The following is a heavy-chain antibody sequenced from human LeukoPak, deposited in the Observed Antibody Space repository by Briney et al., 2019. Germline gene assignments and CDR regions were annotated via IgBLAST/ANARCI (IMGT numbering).Heavy chain of an antibody. CDR2: IYYSGST. V-gene: IGHV4-39*01. Sequence: SETLSLTCTVSGGSISSSSYSWGWIRQPPGKGLEWIGSIYYSGSTYYNPSLKSRVTISVDTSKNQFSLKLSSVTAADTAVYYCARLYEYYDFWSGYYIDYWGQGTLVTVSS. D-gene: IGHD3-3*01. J-gene: IGHJ4*02. CDR1: GGSISSSSYS. CDR3: ARLYEYYDFWSGYYIDY.